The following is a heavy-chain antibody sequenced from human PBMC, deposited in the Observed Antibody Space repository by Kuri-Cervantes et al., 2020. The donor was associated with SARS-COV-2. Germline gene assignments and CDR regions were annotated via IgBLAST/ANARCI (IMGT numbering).Heavy chain of an antibody. Sequence: SETLSLTCTVSGGSISSYYWTWVRQPPGKGLEFIGYIYYDGNGYNPSLESRVTMSLDTSRNQFSLRLTSVTPADTAVYYFARATSFTSIYYYFDSWGQGNLVTVSS. CDR3: ARATSFTSIYYYFDS. J-gene: IGHJ4*02. D-gene: IGHD2-2*01. V-gene: IGHV4-59*01. CDR1: GGSISSYY. CDR2: IYYDGN.